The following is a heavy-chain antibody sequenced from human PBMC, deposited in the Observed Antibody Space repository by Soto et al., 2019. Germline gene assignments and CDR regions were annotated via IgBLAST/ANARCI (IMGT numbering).Heavy chain of an antibody. CDR2: INPNSGGT. Sequence: ASVKVSCKASGYTFTGYYMHWVRQAPGQGLEWMGWINPNSGGTNYAQKFQGWVTMTRDTSISTAYMELSRLRSDDTAVYYCARSRAAGTRNYFDDRGQRTPVTVSS. J-gene: IGHJ4*02. V-gene: IGHV1-2*04. CDR1: GYTFTGYY. D-gene: IGHD6-13*01. CDR3: ARSRAAGTRNYFDD.